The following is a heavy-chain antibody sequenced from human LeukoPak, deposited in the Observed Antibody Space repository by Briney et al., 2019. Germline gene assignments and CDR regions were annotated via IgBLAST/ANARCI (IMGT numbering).Heavy chain of an antibody. CDR3: ARASPPDAEVSSSLAY. V-gene: IGHV3-23*01. CDR1: GFTFSSYA. D-gene: IGHD6-6*01. Sequence: GGSLRLSCAASGFTFSSYAMTWVRQAPGKGLEWVSGISGSGDSAYYADSVKGRFTISRDNSKNTVNLQMNSLRIEDTAVYYCARASPPDAEVSSSLAYWGQGALVTVSS. CDR2: ISGSGDSA. J-gene: IGHJ4*02.